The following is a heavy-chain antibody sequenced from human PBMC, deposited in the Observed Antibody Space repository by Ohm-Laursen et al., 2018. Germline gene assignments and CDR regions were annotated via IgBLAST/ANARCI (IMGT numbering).Heavy chain of an antibody. CDR1: RFTFSSYS. D-gene: IGHD3-22*01. CDR3: ARVPDYYDSSGYYLGRAFDI. J-gene: IGHJ3*02. CDR2: ISSSSSYI. Sequence: SLRLSCAASRFTFSSYSMNWVRQAPGKGLEWVSSISSSSSYIYYADSVKGRFTISRDNAKNSLYLQMNSLRAEDTAVYYCARVPDYYDSSGYYLGRAFDIWGQGTMVTVSS. V-gene: IGHV3-21*01.